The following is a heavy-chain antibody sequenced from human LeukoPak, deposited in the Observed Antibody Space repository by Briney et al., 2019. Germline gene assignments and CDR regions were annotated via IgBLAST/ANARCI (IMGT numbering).Heavy chain of an antibody. V-gene: IGHV3-30*02. J-gene: IGHJ4*02. CDR2: IRYDGSNK. CDR3: AKGAMAWYSGYDPPDH. D-gene: IGHD5-12*01. CDR1: GFTFSTYG. Sequence: GGSLRLSCAASGFTFSTYGMHWVRQAPGKGLEWVAFIRYDGSNKYYADSVKGRFTISRDNSKNTLYLQMNSLRAEDTAVYYCAKGAMAWYSGYDPPDHWGQGTLVTVSS.